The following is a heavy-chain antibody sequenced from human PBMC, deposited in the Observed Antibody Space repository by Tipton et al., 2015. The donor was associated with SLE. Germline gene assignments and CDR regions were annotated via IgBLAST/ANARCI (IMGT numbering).Heavy chain of an antibody. CDR1: GGSISSHY. J-gene: IGHJ3*02. V-gene: IGHV4-59*11. CDR3: ARGSSSWYFDAFDI. CDR2: IYYSGST. D-gene: IGHD6-13*01. Sequence: LRLSCTVSGGSISSHYWSWIRQPPGKGLEWIGYIYYSGSTNYNPSLKSRVTISVDTSKNQFSLKLSSVTAADTAVYYCARGSSSWYFDAFDIWGQGTMVTVSS.